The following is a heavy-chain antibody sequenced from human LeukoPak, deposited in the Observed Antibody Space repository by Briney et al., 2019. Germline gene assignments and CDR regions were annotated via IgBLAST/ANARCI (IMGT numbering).Heavy chain of an antibody. V-gene: IGHV1-18*01. D-gene: IGHD5-18*01. J-gene: IGHJ4*02. CDR1: GYTFISYG. CDR3: ARDSAAGGYTYGYMNY. CDR2: ISTYNGNT. Sequence: ASVKVSCRASGYTFISYGISWVRQAPGQGLEWMGWISTYNGNTNYVQKLQGRVTMTTDASTSTAYMELRSLRSDDTAVYYCARDSAAGGYTYGYMNYWGQGTLVTVSS.